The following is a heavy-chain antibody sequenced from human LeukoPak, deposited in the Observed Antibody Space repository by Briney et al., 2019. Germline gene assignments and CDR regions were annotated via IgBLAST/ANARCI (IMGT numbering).Heavy chain of an antibody. CDR2: IIPTSSVP. D-gene: IGHD3-3*02. J-gene: IGHJ6*03. CDR1: GGTFSTFA. V-gene: IGHV1-69*13. Sequence: SVKVSCKASGGTFSTFAIGWVRQAPGQGFEWMGRIIPTSSVPNYAQKFRDRLTISADASARTAYLELSSLTSDDTAVYYCARDLAQYYYYYYYMDVWGKGTTVTVSS. CDR3: ARDLAQYYYYYYYMDV.